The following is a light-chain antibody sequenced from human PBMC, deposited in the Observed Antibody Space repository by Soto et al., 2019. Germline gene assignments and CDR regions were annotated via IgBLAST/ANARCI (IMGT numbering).Light chain of an antibody. V-gene: IGKV3-20*01. Sequence: EIVLTQSPGTLSLSPGERATLSCRASQSVSNSYLAWYQQKPGQPPRLLIYDASSRATGIPDRFSGSGSGTDFTLTISRLEPDDFAVYYCQQYGRSPGLFTFGPGTKVDIK. CDR3: QQYGRSPGLFT. CDR1: QSVSNSY. CDR2: DAS. J-gene: IGKJ3*01.